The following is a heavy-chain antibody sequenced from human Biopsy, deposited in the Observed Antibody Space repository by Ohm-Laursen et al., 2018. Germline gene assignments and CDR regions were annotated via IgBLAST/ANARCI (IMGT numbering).Heavy chain of an antibody. Sequence: SVKVSCKTSGGTFSNYAISWVRQAPGEGLEWMGGIIAVSGLVNYAPKFQGRVSITADKSTTTAYMEPSNLKSEDTAVYYCAIPFQYYDSWGGYPPFDHWGQGTLVTVSS. CDR1: GGTFSNYA. D-gene: IGHD3-3*01. J-gene: IGHJ4*02. CDR2: IIAVSGLV. CDR3: AIPFQYYDSWGGYPPFDH. V-gene: IGHV1-69*10.